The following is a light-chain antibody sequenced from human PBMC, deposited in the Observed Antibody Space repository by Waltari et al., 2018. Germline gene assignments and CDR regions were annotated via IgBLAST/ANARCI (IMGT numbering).Light chain of an antibody. Sequence: IQLTQSPSPLSATVGDRVTITCRASQNINTWLAWHQQKPGRAPKLLIYKASSLESGVPSRFSGSGSGTEFTLTISSLQPDDFATYYCLQYNGAPRTFGQGTKVEVK. CDR2: KAS. J-gene: IGKJ1*01. CDR1: QNINTW. V-gene: IGKV1-5*03. CDR3: LQYNGAPRT.